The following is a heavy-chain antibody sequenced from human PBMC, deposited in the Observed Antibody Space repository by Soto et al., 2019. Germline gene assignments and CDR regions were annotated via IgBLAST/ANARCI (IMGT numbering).Heavy chain of an antibody. J-gene: IGHJ4*02. Sequence: VASVKVSCKASGGTLNSYAIDWVRQAPGQGLEWMGGIIPIFGNTYYAQRLQGRVKLTADESTRTAYMELSTLTSEDTAVYYCATQDPYCTNGVCYARTLDYWGQGTLVTVSS. D-gene: IGHD2-8*01. CDR1: GGTLNSYA. V-gene: IGHV1-69*13. CDR2: IIPIFGNT. CDR3: ATQDPYCTNGVCYARTLDY.